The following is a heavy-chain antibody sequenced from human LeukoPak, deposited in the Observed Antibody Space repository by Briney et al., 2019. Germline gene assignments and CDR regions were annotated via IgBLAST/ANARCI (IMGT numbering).Heavy chain of an antibody. CDR3: AKDLQLGDIVVVPGFPMDV. Sequence: GGSLRLSCAASGFTFSSYAMHWVRQAPGKGLEWVAFTRYDGSNKYYADSVKGRFTISRDNSKNTLYLQMNSLRAEDTAVYYCAKDLQLGDIVVVPGFPMDVWGKGTTVTVSS. V-gene: IGHV3-30*02. CDR1: GFTFSSYA. D-gene: IGHD2-2*01. J-gene: IGHJ6*04. CDR2: TRYDGSNK.